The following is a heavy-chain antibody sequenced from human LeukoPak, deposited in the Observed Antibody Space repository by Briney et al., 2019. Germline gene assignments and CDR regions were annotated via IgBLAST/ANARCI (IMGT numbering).Heavy chain of an antibody. CDR3: ARFPYYDTGGSPR. CDR1: GGAISSYY. CDR2: IYYSGST. Sequence: SETLPLTCTVSGGAISSYYWSWIRQPPGKGLEWIGYIYYSGSTNYNPSLKSRVTISVDTSKNQFSLKLSSVTAADTAVYYCARFPYYDTGGSPRWGQGTLVTVSS. D-gene: IGHD3-16*01. V-gene: IGHV4-59*08. J-gene: IGHJ4*02.